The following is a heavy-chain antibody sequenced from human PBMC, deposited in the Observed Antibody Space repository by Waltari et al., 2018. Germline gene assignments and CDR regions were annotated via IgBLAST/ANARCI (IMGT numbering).Heavy chain of an antibody. CDR1: GFIFGDSW. V-gene: IGHV3-7*01. Sequence: EVQLVESGGGLVQPGGSLRLSCAVSGFIFGDSWMSWVRQAPGKGLEWVANIRQEGTEKHYVESVKGRFTISRDNAKNSLYLQMSSLRVEDTAIYYCARERAGHFVYWGQGTLVTVSS. CDR2: IRQEGTEK. CDR3: ARERAGHFVY. J-gene: IGHJ4*02.